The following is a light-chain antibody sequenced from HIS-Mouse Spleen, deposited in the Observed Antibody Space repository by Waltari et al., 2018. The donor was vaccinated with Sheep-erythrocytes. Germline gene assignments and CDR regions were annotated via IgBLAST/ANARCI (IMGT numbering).Light chain of an antibody. CDR2: AAS. J-gene: IGKJ3*01. V-gene: IGKV1-9*01. Sequence: IQLTQAPSFLSASVGDRVTITCRASQGISSYLAWYQQKPGKAPKLLIYAASTLQSGVPSRFTISSLQPEDFATYYCQQLNSYPFTFGPGTKVDIK. CDR3: QQLNSYPFT. CDR1: QGISSY.